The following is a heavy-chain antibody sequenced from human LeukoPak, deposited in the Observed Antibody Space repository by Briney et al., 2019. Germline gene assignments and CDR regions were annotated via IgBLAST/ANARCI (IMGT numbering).Heavy chain of an antibody. CDR1: GFIFATYG. CDR2: IWSDGSNK. V-gene: IGHV3-33*01. Sequence: PGGSLRLSCAASGFIFATYGIHWVCRAPGKGLEWVAVIWSDGSNKYYADSVKGRFTISRDNSKNTLYLQMNSLRAEDTAVYYCARASGSFDFWGQGTMVTVSS. D-gene: IGHD3-10*01. J-gene: IGHJ3*01. CDR3: ARASGSFDF.